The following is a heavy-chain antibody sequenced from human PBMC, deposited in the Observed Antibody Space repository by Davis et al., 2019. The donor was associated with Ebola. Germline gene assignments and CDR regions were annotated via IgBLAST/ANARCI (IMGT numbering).Heavy chain of an antibody. D-gene: IGHD5-18*01. V-gene: IGHV4-59*08. J-gene: IGHJ4*02. Sequence: MPSETLSLTCTVSGGSITNYYWSWIRQTPGKGLEWIGYIYYSGSTNYNPSLKSRVTISVDTSKNQFSLKLSSVTAADTAVYYCARGGRYGLYYFDYWGQGTLVTVSS. CDR2: IYYSGST. CDR3: ARGGRYGLYYFDY. CDR1: GGSITNYY.